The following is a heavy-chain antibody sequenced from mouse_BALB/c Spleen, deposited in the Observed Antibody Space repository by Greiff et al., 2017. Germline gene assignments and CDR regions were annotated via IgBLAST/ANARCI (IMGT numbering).Heavy chain of an antibody. Sequence: VQLQQSGAELVRSGASVKLSCTASGFNIKDYYMHWVKQRPEQGLEWIGWIDPENGNTIYDPKFQGKASITADTSSNTAYLQLSSLTSEDTAVYYCAPYGNYAMDYWGQGTSVTVSS. CDR2: IDPENGNT. V-gene: IGHV14-1*02. CDR3: APYGNYAMDY. CDR1: GFNIKDYY. D-gene: IGHD2-1*01. J-gene: IGHJ4*01.